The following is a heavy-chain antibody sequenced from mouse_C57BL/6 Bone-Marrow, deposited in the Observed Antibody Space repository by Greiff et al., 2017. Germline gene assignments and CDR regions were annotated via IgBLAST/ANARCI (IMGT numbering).Heavy chain of an antibody. V-gene: IGHV3-6*01. Sequence: VQLKESGPGLVKPSQSLSLTCSVTGYSITSGYYWNWIRQFPGNKLEWMGYISYDGSNNYNPSLKNRISITRDTSKNQFFLKLNSVTTEDTATYYCAREDTTVVAYYFDYWGQGTTLTVSS. CDR1: GYSITSGYY. J-gene: IGHJ2*01. CDR2: ISYDGSN. D-gene: IGHD1-1*01. CDR3: AREDTTVVAYYFDY.